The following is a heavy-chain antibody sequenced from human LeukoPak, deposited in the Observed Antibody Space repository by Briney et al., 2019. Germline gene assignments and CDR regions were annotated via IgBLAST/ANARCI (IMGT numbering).Heavy chain of an antibody. D-gene: IGHD1-26*01. V-gene: IGHV1-46*01. CDR1: GYTFTSYY. CDR3: ARDSEVGATTA. CDR2: INPSGGST. Sequence: ASVKVSCKASGYTFTSYYMHWVRQAPGQGLEWMGIINPSGGSTSYAQKFQGRVTKTRDTSTSTVCMELSSLRSEDTAVYYCARDSEVGATTAWGQGTMVTVSS. J-gene: IGHJ3*01.